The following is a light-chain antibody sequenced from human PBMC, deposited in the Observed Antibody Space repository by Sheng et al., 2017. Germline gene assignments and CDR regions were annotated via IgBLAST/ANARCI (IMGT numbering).Light chain of an antibody. V-gene: IGLV2-14*03. CDR2: DVN. J-gene: IGLJ1*01. CDR1: SSDIGGYNY. CDR3: TSYASSGTYV. Sequence: QSALTQPASVSGSPGQSITISCTGTSSDIGGYNYVSWYQHHPGKAPRLMIYDVNERPSGVSDRFSGSKSGNTASLTISGLQAEDEADYYCTSYASSGTYVFGTGTTVTIL.